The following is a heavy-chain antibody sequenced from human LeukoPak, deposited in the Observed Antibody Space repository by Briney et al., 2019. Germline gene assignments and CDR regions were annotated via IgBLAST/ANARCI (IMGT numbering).Heavy chain of an antibody. D-gene: IGHD3-3*01. CDR1: DGSISSYY. CDR3: ARGALDFWSGYYDY. Sequence: SETLSLTCTVSDGSISSYYWSWIRQPAGKGLEWIGRIYTSGSTNYNPSLKSRVTMSVDTSKNQFSLKLSSVTAADTAVYYCARGALDFWSGYYDYWGKGTTVTVSS. CDR2: IYTSGST. J-gene: IGHJ6*04. V-gene: IGHV4-4*07.